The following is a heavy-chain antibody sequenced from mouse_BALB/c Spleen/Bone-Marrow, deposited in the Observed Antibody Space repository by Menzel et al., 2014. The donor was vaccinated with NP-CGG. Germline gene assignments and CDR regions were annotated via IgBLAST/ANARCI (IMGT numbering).Heavy chain of an antibody. CDR2: SRNKAKYYTT. Sequence: DVKLVESGGGLVQPGDSLRLSCAPSGFTFSDFYMEWVRPPPGKRLEWIAASRNKAKYYTTEYSASVKGRFIVSRDTSQSVLYLQMNALRAEDTAIYYCARDVGYGNYFVYWGQGTLVTVSA. D-gene: IGHD2-10*02. J-gene: IGHJ3*01. CDR3: ARDVGYGNYFVY. CDR1: GFTFSDFY. V-gene: IGHV7-1*02.